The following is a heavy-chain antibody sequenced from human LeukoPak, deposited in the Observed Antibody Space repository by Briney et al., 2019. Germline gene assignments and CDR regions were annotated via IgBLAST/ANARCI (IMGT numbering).Heavy chain of an antibody. V-gene: IGHV4-59*01. J-gene: IGHJ5*02. CDR1: GGSISSYC. CDR2: VYYSGST. Sequence: KPSETLSLTCTVSGGSISSYCWSWIRQPPGKGLEWIGYVYYSGSTNSNPSLKSRVTISVDTSKNQFSLKVSSVTAADTAIYYCARGYNWFGPWGQGTLVTVSS. CDR3: ARGYNWFGP.